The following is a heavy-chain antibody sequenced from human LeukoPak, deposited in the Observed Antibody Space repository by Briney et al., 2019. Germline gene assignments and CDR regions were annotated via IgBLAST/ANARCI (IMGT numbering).Heavy chain of an antibody. D-gene: IGHD7-27*01. J-gene: IGHJ4*02. V-gene: IGHV3-33*06. Sequence: QPGGSLRLSCAASGFTFNSYGMHWVRQAPGKGLEWVAAIWYDESNKYYADSVKGRFTVSRDNSKNTLFLQMNSLRAEDTAVYYCAKDGGLWVSAHWGDSWGRGTLVTVSS. CDR3: AKDGGLWVSAHWGDS. CDR2: IWYDESNK. CDR1: GFTFNSYG.